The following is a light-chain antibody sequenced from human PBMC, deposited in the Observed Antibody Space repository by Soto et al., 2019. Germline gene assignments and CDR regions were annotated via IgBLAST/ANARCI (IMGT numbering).Light chain of an antibody. CDR3: QQFDSSPIT. CDR1: QSISSSY. Sequence: ELVLTQSPGTLSLSPGERATLSCRASQSISSSYLAWYQQKPGQAPRLLIYAASTRATGIPDRFSGSGSGTDFTLTISRLEPEDFAVYYCQQFDSSPITFGGGTKAEIK. V-gene: IGKV3-20*01. J-gene: IGKJ4*01. CDR2: AAS.